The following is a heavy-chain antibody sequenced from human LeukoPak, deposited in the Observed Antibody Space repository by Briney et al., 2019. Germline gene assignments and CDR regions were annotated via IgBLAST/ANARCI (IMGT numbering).Heavy chain of an antibody. J-gene: IGHJ6*02. CDR1: GGSISSSSYY. CDR3: ARGYGSGRDQYYYGMDV. CDR2: IYYSGST. Sequence: PSEALSLTCTVSGGSISSSSYYWGWIRQPPGKGLEWIGSIYYSGSTYYNPSLKSRVTISVDTSKNQFSLKLSSVTAADTAVYYCARGYGSGRDQYYYGMDVWGQGTTVTVSS. V-gene: IGHV4-39*07. D-gene: IGHD3-10*01.